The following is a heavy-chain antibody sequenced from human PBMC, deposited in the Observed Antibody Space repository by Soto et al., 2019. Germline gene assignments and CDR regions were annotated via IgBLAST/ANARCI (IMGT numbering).Heavy chain of an antibody. CDR3: ARDIGGPHYFDY. Sequence: QVQLQESGPGLVKPSQTLSLTCTVSGGSISSGGYYWSWIRQHPGKGLEWIGYIYYSGSTYYNPSLKSRVTISVDASKNQFSLKLSSVTAADTAVEYCARDIGGPHYFDYWGQGTLVTVSS. V-gene: IGHV4-31*03. CDR2: IYYSGST. D-gene: IGHD1-26*01. CDR1: GGSISSGGYY. J-gene: IGHJ4*02.